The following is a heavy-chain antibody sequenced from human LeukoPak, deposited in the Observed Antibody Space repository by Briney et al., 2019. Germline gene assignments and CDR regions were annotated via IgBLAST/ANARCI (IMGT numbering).Heavy chain of an antibody. CDR1: GFTVSSNY. CDR2: IYSGGST. D-gene: IGHD4-17*01. Sequence: GGSLRLSCAASGFTVSSNYMSWVRQAPGKGLEWVSVIYSGGSTYYADSVKGRFTISRDNSKNTLYLQMNSLRAEDTAVCYCVPVTRYYFDYWGQGTLVTVSS. CDR3: VPVTRYYFDY. J-gene: IGHJ4*02. V-gene: IGHV3-66*02.